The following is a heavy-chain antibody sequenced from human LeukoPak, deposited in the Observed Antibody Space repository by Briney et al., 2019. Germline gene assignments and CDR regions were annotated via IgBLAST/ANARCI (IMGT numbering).Heavy chain of an antibody. V-gene: IGHV3-66*01. D-gene: IGHD6-13*01. CDR2: IYSGGST. J-gene: IGHJ4*02. CDR1: GFTVSSNY. CDR3: AKDLLSQQVARCFDY. Sequence: GGSLRLSCAASGFTVSSNYMSWVRQAPGKGLEWVSVIYSGGSTYYADSVKGRFTISRDNSKNTLYLQMNSLRAEDTAVYYCAKDLLSQQVARCFDYWGQGTLVTVSS.